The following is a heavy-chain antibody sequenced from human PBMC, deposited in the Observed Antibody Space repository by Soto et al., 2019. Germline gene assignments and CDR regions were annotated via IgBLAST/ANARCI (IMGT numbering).Heavy chain of an antibody. D-gene: IGHD3-10*01. CDR2: IGGIDGNI. Sequence: EVQLLESGGDLLQPRGSLRLSCAASGFIFSNYAMSWVRQAPRKGLEWVSTIGGIDGNIYYADSVKGRFTISRDNSKNTLYLQMNNLRAEDTAVYYCVSDHRGAGGLWGQGTRVTISS. CDR3: VSDHRGAGGL. V-gene: IGHV3-23*01. J-gene: IGHJ4*02. CDR1: GFIFSNYA.